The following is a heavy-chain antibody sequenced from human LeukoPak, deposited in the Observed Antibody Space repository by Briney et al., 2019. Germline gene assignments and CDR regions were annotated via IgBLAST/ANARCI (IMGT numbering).Heavy chain of an antibody. D-gene: IGHD3-10*01. CDR2: FDPEDGET. CDR3: ASRGASSDAFDI. CDR1: GYTLTELS. Sequence: ASVKVSCKVSGYTLTELSMHWARQAPGKGLEWMGGFDPEDGETIYAQKFQGRVTMTEDTSTDTAYMELSSLRSEDTAVYYCASRGASSDAFDIWGQGTIVTVSS. V-gene: IGHV1-24*01. J-gene: IGHJ3*02.